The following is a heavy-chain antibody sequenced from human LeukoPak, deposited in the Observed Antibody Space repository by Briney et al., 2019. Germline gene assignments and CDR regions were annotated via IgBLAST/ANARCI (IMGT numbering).Heavy chain of an antibody. CDR2: INAGNGNT. Sequence: ASVKVSCTASGYTFTSYAMHWVRQAPGQRLEWMGWINAGNGNTKYSQKFQGRVTITRDTSASTAYMELSSLRSEDTAVYYCARGVFVEYYFDYWGQGTLVTVSS. J-gene: IGHJ4*02. CDR3: ARGVFVEYYFDY. D-gene: IGHD1-1*01. CDR1: GYTFTSYA. V-gene: IGHV1-3*01.